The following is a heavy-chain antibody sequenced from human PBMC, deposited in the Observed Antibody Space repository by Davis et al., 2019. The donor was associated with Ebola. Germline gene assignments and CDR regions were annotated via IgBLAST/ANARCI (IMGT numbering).Heavy chain of an antibody. CDR2: IYPGDSDT. V-gene: IGHV5-51*01. CDR3: SRPPPRSHGWYGPESNDF. D-gene: IGHD6-19*01. CDR1: GYSFSSYW. J-gene: IGHJ4*02. Sequence: GESLKISCTGSGYSFSSYWIGWVRQMPGKGLEWMGIIYPGDSDTRYSPSFQGQVTISADKSINTTYLQWSSLKASDTAMYYCSRPPPRSHGWYGPESNDFWGQGTLVTVSS.